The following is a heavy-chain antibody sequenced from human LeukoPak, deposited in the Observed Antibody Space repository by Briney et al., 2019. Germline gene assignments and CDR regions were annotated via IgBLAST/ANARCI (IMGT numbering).Heavy chain of an antibody. D-gene: IGHD3-3*01. CDR1: GFTFSSYS. CDR3: ARDPVTYYDFWSGSAGFDP. J-gene: IGHJ5*02. Sequence: GGSLRLSCAASGFTFSSYSMNWVRQAPGKGLEWVSYISSCSSTIYYADSVKGRFTISRDNAKNSLYLQMNSLRAEDTAVYYCARDPVTYYDFWSGSAGFDPWGQGTLVTVSS. V-gene: IGHV3-48*04. CDR2: ISSCSSTI.